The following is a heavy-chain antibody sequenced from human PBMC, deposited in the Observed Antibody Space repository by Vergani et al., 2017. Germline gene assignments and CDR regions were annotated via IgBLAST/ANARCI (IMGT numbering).Heavy chain of an antibody. CDR1: GGTFSSYA. D-gene: IGHD3-22*01. Sequence: QVQLVQSGAEVKKPGSSVKVSCKASGGTFSSYAISWVRQAPGQGLEWMGGIIPIFGTANYAQKFQGRVTITADKSTSTAYMELSSLRSDDTAVYYCARDQHYYDSSGPGAFDIWGQGTMVTVSS. CDR3: ARDQHYYDSSGPGAFDI. CDR2: IIPIFGTA. J-gene: IGHJ3*02. V-gene: IGHV1-69*06.